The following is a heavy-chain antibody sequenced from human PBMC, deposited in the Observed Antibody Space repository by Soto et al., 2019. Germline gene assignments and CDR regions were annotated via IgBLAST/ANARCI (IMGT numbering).Heavy chain of an antibody. V-gene: IGHV3-66*01. J-gene: IGHJ4*02. D-gene: IGHD3-9*01. Sequence: EVQLVESGGGLVQPGGSLRLSCAASGFTVSSNYMSWVRQAPGKGLEWVSVIYSGGSTYYADSVKGRFTISRDNSKNTLYLQMNSLRAEDTAVYYCGSTYYDILTGYTYYYFDYWGQGTLVTVSS. CDR2: IYSGGST. CDR3: GSTYYDILTGYTYYYFDY. CDR1: GFTVSSNY.